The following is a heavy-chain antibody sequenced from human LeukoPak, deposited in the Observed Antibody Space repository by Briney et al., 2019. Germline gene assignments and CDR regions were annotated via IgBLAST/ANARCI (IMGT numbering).Heavy chain of an antibody. CDR1: GYTFLGYY. V-gene: IGHV1-2*02. J-gene: IGHJ3*02. CDR2: INTNTGGS. CDR3: LRVTTYYCDKSGSDSSGSSLDGRAFDI. Sequence: ASVKVSFKCTGYTFLGYYIHWVRPAPGQGLEWMGWINTNTGGSNYSQKFHGRLIIKRDTSFNTAYRVLRRLEADDTAVFYCLRVTTYYCDKSGSDSSGSSLDGRAFDIWGRETMVTVSS. D-gene: IGHD3-22*01.